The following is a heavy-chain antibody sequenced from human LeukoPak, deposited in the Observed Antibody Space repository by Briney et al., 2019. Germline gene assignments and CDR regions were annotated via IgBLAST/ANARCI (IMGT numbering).Heavy chain of an antibody. J-gene: IGHJ4*02. Sequence: GGSLRLSCAASGFTFSSYGMHWVRQAPGKGLEWVAFIRFDGSNKYYADSVKGRFTISRDNSRNTLYLQMNSLRPEDTAVYYCGGLAVFDYWGQGTLVTVSS. CDR2: IRFDGSNK. CDR1: GFTFSSYG. V-gene: IGHV3-30*02. CDR3: GGLAVFDY. D-gene: IGHD2-15*01.